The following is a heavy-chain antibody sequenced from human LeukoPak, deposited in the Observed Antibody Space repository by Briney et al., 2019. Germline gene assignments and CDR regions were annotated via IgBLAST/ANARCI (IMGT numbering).Heavy chain of an antibody. J-gene: IGHJ4*02. Sequence: GGSLRLSCVASGFTFSGYVMSWVRQAPGKGLEWVSGISGSGVSAYYGDSVKGRFTTTRDNSKNTLYLQMNSLRAEDTAVYYCAKRRSGSSGWFPFDYWGQGILVTVSS. CDR3: AKRRSGSSGWFPFDY. CDR1: GFTFSGYV. CDR2: ISGSGVSA. V-gene: IGHV3-23*01. D-gene: IGHD6-19*01.